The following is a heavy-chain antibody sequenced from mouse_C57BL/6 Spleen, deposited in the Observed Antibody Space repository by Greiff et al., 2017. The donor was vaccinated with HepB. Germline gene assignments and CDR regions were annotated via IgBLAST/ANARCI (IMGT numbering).Heavy chain of an antibody. CDR2: IDPEDGDT. Sequence: EVQLQQSGAELVRPGASVKLSCTASGFNIKDYYMHWVKQRPEQGLEWIGRIDPEDGDTEYAPKFQGKATMTADTSSNTAYLQLSSLTSEDTAVYYCTTGAGTDAWFAYWGQGTLVTVSA. V-gene: IGHV14-1*01. CDR1: GFNIKDYY. J-gene: IGHJ3*01. CDR3: TTGAGTDAWFAY. D-gene: IGHD3-3*01.